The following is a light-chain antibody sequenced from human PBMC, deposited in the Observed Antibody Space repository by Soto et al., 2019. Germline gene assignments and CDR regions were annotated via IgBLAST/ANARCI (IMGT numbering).Light chain of an antibody. CDR1: QSVSSN. CDR2: GAS. Sequence: ERVVTQSPATLSVSPGERATLSCRASQSVSSNLAWYQQKPGQAPRLLIYGASTRATGIPSRFSGSGSGTDFTLTISSLQPEDFATYYCQQSHSTPLTFGGGTKVDIK. CDR3: QQSHSTPLT. J-gene: IGKJ4*01. V-gene: IGKV3-15*01.